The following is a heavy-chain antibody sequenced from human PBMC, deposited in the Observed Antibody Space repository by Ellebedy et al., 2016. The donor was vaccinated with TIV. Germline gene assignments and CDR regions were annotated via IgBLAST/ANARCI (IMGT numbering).Heavy chain of an antibody. V-gene: IGHV5-51*01. D-gene: IGHD3-3*01. CDR2: IYPGDSDT. J-gene: IGHJ6*02. CDR1: GFDFTSYW. Sequence: GESLKISCKGSGFDFTSYWIAWVRQMPGKGLEWMGIIYPGDSDTTYSPSFQGQVTISADKSISTAYLQWSSLKASDTAMYYCARLFEAVYHYGMDVWGQGTTVTVSS. CDR3: ARLFEAVYHYGMDV.